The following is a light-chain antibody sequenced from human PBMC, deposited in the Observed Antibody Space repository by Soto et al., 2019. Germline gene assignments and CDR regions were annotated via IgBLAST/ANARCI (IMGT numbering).Light chain of an antibody. CDR2: AAS. Sequence: DLQMTQSPSSLSASVGDRVTITCRASQSISSYLCWYQQKPGKAPKFLIYAASSLQSGVPSRFSGSGSGTDFTLTISSLQPEDFATYYCQQNYSTPRTFGQGTRVEIK. CDR1: QSISSY. J-gene: IGKJ1*01. CDR3: QQNYSTPRT. V-gene: IGKV1-39*01.